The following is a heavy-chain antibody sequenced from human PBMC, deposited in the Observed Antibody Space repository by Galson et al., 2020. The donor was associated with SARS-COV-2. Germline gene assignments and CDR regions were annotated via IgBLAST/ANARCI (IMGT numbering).Heavy chain of an antibody. J-gene: IGHJ6*03. CDR3: ARAQSGGSRYYYYYMDV. CDR1: GFTVSSNY. D-gene: IGHD2-15*01. Sequence: QLGESLKLSCAASGFTVSSNYMSWVRQAPGKGLEWVSVIYSGGGTYYADSVKGRFTISRDNSKNTLYLQMNSLRVEDTAVYYCARAQSGGSRYYYYYMDVWGKGTTVTSSS. CDR2: IYSGGGT. V-gene: IGHV3-66*02.